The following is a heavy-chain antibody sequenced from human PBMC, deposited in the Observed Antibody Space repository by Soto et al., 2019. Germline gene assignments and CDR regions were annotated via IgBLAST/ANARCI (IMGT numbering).Heavy chain of an antibody. V-gene: IGHV1-69*19. CDR3: AREVQVHTPAFVY. Sequence: QVQLVQSGAEMKKPGSSVKVSCQSSGGTFNTYAMNWVRQAPGQGPEWMGDISPMFGAANYAPKFQGRVTTTADESTGTSYMQVSSLTSEDTALYFCAREVQVHTPAFVYWGQGTLVTVSS. CDR1: GGTFNTYA. D-gene: IGHD3-10*01. CDR2: ISPMFGAA. J-gene: IGHJ4*02.